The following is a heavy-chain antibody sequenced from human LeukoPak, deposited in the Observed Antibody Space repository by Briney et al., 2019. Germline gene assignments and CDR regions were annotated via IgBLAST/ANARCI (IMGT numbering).Heavy chain of an antibody. Sequence: EASVKVSCKVSGYTLTESSMHWVRQAPGKGLEWMGGFDPEDGETIYAQKFQGRVTMTEDTSTDTAYMELSSLRSEDTAVYYCATDNYYGSGSYYLFDYWGQGTLVTVSS. V-gene: IGHV1-24*01. CDR2: FDPEDGET. CDR1: GYTLTESS. D-gene: IGHD3-10*01. J-gene: IGHJ4*02. CDR3: ATDNYYGSGSYYLFDY.